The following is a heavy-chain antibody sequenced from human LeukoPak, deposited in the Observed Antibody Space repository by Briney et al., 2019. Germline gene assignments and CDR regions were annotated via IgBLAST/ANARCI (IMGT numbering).Heavy chain of an antibody. Sequence: GESLKISCKGSGYSFTSYWIGWVRQMPGKGLEWMGIIYPGDSDTRYSPSFQGQVTISADKSISTAYLQWSSLKASDTAMYYCARQYYYDSSGYYPDAFDIWGQGTMVTVS. D-gene: IGHD3-22*01. CDR3: ARQYYYDSSGYYPDAFDI. J-gene: IGHJ3*02. CDR2: IYPGDSDT. V-gene: IGHV5-51*01. CDR1: GYSFTSYW.